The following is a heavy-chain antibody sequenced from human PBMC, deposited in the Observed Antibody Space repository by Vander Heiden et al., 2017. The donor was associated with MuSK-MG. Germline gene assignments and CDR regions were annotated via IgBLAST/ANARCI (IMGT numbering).Heavy chain of an antibody. Sequence: EVELVESGGGLVQPGGSLRLSCAASGFTFTNNWMSWIRQAPGKGLQWVANLNQDGSEKYYVDSVKGRFTISRDNAKNSLHLQMNSLRAEDTAIYYCTRGGVDCGNECYWGQGTLVTVYS. CDR3: TRGGVDCGNECY. CDR1: GFTFTNNW. CDR2: LNQDGSEK. D-gene: IGHD2-21*01. J-gene: IGHJ4*02. V-gene: IGHV3-7*01.